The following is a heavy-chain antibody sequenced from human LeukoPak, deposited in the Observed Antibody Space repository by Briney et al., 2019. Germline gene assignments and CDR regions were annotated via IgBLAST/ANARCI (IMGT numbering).Heavy chain of an antibody. CDR3: ASPTYYYDSSYAFDI. D-gene: IGHD3-22*01. J-gene: IGHJ3*02. CDR2: IYSGGST. Sequence: GGSLRLSCAASGFTFSSYAMSWVRQAPGKGLEWVSVIYSGGSTYYADSVKGRFTISRDNSKNTLYLQMNSLRAEDTAVYYCASPTYYYDSSYAFDIWGQGTMVTVSS. CDR1: GFTFSSYA. V-gene: IGHV3-66*01.